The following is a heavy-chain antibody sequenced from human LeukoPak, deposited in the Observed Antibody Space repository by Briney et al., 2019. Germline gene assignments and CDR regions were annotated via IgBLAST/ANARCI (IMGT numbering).Heavy chain of an antibody. Sequence: ASVKVSCKVSGYTLTELSMHWERQAPGKGLEWMGGFDPEDGETIYAQKFQGRVTMTEDTSTDTAYMELSSLRSEDTAVYYCATSRGYCSSTSCYRYFDYWGQGTLVTVSS. CDR2: FDPEDGET. D-gene: IGHD2-2*02. CDR3: ATSRGYCSSTSCYRYFDY. CDR1: GYTLTELS. V-gene: IGHV1-24*01. J-gene: IGHJ4*02.